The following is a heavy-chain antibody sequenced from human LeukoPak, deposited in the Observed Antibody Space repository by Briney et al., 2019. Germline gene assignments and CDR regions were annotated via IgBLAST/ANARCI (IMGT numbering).Heavy chain of an antibody. CDR3: ARFGSVAGSPVAFDI. CDR1: GFTFSNYW. CDR2: IEQDGSEK. J-gene: IGHJ3*02. D-gene: IGHD6-19*01. Sequence: GGSLRLSCAASGFTFSNYWMSWVRQAPGKGLEWVANIEQDGSEKYYVDSVKGRFTISRDNAKNSLYLQMNSLRAEDTAVYHCARFGSVAGSPVAFDIWGQGTMLTVSS. V-gene: IGHV3-7*01.